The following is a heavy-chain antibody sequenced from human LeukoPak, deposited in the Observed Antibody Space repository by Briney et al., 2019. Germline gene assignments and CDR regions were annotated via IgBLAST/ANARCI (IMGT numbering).Heavy chain of an antibody. Sequence: ASVKVSCKVSGYTLTELSMHWVRQAPGKGLEWMGGFDPEDGETIYAQKFQRRVTMTEDTSTDTAYMELSSLRSEDTAVYYCATPLPPYCSGGSCYPRNWFDPWGQGTLVTVSS. CDR1: GYTLTELS. CDR3: ATPLPPYCSGGSCYPRNWFDP. J-gene: IGHJ5*02. V-gene: IGHV1-24*01. D-gene: IGHD2-15*01. CDR2: FDPEDGET.